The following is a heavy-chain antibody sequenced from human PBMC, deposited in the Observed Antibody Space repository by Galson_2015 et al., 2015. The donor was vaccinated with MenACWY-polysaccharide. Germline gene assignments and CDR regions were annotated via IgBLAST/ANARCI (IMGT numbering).Heavy chain of an antibody. CDR3: ARQSIAALGGNDY. V-gene: IGHV3-21*01. CDR1: GFTFGSYS. J-gene: IGHJ4*02. Sequence: SLRLSCAASGFTFGSYSMNWVRQAPGKGLEWVSSISSSSSYIYYADSVKGRFTISRDNAKNSLYLQMNSLRAEDTAVYYCARQSIAALGGNDYWGQGTLVTVSS. D-gene: IGHD6-6*01. CDR2: ISSSSSYI.